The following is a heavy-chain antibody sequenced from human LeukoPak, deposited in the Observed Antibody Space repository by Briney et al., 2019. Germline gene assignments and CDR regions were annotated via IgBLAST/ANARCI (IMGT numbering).Heavy chain of an antibody. CDR2: ISSSSSYI. D-gene: IGHD5-24*01. V-gene: IGHV3-21*01. CDR1: GFTFSSYS. CDR3: ARDHRDGQTFAY. Sequence: PGGSLRLSCAASGFTFSSYSMNWVRQAPGKGLEWVSSISSSSSYIYYADSVKGRFTISRDNAKNSLYLQMNSLRAEDTAVYYCARDHRDGQTFAYWGQGTLVTVSS. J-gene: IGHJ4*02.